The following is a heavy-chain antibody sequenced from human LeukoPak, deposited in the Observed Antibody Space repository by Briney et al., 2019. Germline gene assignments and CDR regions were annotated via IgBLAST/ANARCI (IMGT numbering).Heavy chain of an antibody. Sequence: GGFLRPSCAASGSTFSSYAMSWVRQAPGKGLEWVSAIGGSTDFTYYAEYVKGRFTISRDNSKKTLYLQMNSLRAEDTAVYYCAKADRGWGVITKDWGQGTLVTVSS. J-gene: IGHJ4*02. V-gene: IGHV3-23*01. CDR1: GSTFSSYA. D-gene: IGHD3-10*01. CDR3: AKADRGWGVITKD. CDR2: IGGSTDFT.